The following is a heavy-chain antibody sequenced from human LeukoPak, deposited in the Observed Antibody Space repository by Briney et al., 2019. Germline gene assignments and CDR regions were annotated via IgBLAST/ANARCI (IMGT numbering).Heavy chain of an antibody. CDR3: TGSAYYSFDY. V-gene: IGHV3-73*01. CDR1: VFTFSGSS. D-gene: IGHD3-3*01. Sequence: PGGSLRLSCAASVFTFSGSSMHWVRQTSGKGLEWVGLIRNKANSYATAYAASVQGRFTISRDDSKDTAYLHMNSLKTEDTAVYYCTGSAYYSFDYWGQGTLVTVSS. J-gene: IGHJ4*02. CDR2: IRNKANSYAT.